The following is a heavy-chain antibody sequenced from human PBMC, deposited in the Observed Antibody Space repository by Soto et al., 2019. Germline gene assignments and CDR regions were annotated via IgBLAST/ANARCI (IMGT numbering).Heavy chain of an antibody. V-gene: IGHV1-69*06. J-gene: IGHJ6*02. CDR3: ARGGAAGTPTASYYGMDV. CDR1: GGTFSSYA. D-gene: IGHD6-13*01. CDR2: IIPIFGTA. Sequence: QVQLVQSGAEVKKPGSSVKVSCKASGGTFSSYAISWVRQAPGQGLEWMGGIIPIFGTANYAQKFQGRVTITADKSTSTAYMELSSLRSEDTAVYYCARGGAAGTPTASYYGMDVWGQGTTVTVSS.